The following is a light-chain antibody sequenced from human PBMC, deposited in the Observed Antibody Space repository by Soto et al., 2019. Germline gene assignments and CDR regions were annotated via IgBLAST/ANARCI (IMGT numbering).Light chain of an antibody. CDR3: QKYNSAPLT. CDR1: QDIGVY. V-gene: IGKV1-27*01. J-gene: IGKJ4*01. CDR2: AAS. Sequence: DIQMTQSPSSLSASLGDRVTITCRASQDIGVYLAWFQQKPGKVPKLRIYAASTLQSGVPSRFSGSGSGTDFTLTISSLQPEDFATYYCQKYNSAPLTFGGGTKVEIK.